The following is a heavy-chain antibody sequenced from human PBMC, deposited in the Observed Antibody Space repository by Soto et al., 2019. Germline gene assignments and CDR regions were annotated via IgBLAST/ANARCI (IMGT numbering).Heavy chain of an antibody. D-gene: IGHD6-19*01. J-gene: IGHJ4*02. Sequence: PSETLSLTCTVSGGSISSSSYYWGWIRQPPGKGLEWIGSIYYSGSTYYNPSLKSRVTISVDTSKNQFSLKLSSVTAADTAVYYCARQPHSIAVAGDYFDYWGQGTLVTVSS. CDR3: ARQPHSIAVAGDYFDY. CDR2: IYYSGST. V-gene: IGHV4-39*01. CDR1: GGSISSSSYY.